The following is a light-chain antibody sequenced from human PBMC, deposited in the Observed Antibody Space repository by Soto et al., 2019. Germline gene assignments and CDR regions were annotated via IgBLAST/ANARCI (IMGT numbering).Light chain of an antibody. Sequence: SYELTQPPSVSVAPGKTAMITCGGDNIGRNSVHWYQQKPGQAPVVVINYNSDRPSGIPDRFSGSNSGSTATLTITRVEAGDEADYYCQVWDRSSDHVVFGGGTKLTVL. CDR2: YNS. CDR1: NIGRNS. J-gene: IGLJ2*01. V-gene: IGLV3-21*04. CDR3: QVWDRSSDHVV.